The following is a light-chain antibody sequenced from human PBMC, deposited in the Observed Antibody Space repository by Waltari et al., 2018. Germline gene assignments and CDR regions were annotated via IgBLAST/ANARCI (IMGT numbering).Light chain of an antibody. J-gene: IGLJ3*02. CDR1: ISNIGAGYD. CDR2: RNN. Sequence: QSVLTQPPSVSGAPGQRVTISCTGSISNIGAGYDVHWYQQLPGTAPKLLIYRNNNRPSGVPDRFSGSKSGTSASLAITGRQAEDEAEYYCQSFDTSLSGATVFGGGTKLTVL. V-gene: IGLV1-40*01. CDR3: QSFDTSLSGATV.